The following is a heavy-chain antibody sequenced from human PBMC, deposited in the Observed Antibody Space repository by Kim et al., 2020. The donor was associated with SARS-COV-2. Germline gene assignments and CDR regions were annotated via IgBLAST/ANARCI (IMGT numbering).Heavy chain of an antibody. D-gene: IGHD1-26*01. CDR2: INAGNGNT. Sequence: ASVKVSCKASGYTFTSYAMHWVRQAPGQRLEWMGWINAGNGNTKYSQKFQRRVTITRDTSASTAYMELSSLRSEDTAVYYCARGGATPLWYFDLWGRGTLVTVSS. V-gene: IGHV1-3*01. CDR3: ARGGATPLWYFDL. J-gene: IGHJ2*01. CDR1: GYTFTSYA.